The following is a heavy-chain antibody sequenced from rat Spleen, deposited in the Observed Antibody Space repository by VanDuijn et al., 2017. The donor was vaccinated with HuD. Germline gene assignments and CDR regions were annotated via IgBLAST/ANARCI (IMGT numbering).Heavy chain of an antibody. Sequence: EVQLVESDGGLVQPGRSLKLSCAASGFTFSDYYMAWVRQAPTKGLEWVATISSDGSNTYYRDSVKGRFTISRDNVRSTLYLQMNSLRSEDTATYYCARPDSSLYVMDAWGQGASVTVSS. V-gene: IGHV5-29*01. CDR1: GFTFSDYY. D-gene: IGHD1-2*01. CDR2: ISSDGSNT. CDR3: ARPDSSLYVMDA. J-gene: IGHJ4*01.